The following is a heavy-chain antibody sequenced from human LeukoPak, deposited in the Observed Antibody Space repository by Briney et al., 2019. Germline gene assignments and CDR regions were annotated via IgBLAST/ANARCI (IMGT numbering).Heavy chain of an antibody. CDR1: GYSISSGYY. J-gene: IGHJ3*01. Sequence: SETLSLTCAVSGYSISSGYYWGWIRQPPGKWLEWIGTIYHSGSTYYNPSLKSRVTISVDTSKNQFSLKLSSVTAADTAVYYCARGTDIVVVVAVTDAFDVWGQGTMVTVSS. CDR3: ARGTDIVVVVAVTDAFDV. D-gene: IGHD2-15*01. V-gene: IGHV4-38-2*01. CDR2: IYHSGST.